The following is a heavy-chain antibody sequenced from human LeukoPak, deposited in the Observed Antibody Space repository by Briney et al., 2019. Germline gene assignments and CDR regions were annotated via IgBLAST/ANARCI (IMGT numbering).Heavy chain of an antibody. CDR2: IYHSGST. Sequence: SGTLSLTCAVSGGSISSSNWWSWVRQPPGKGLEWIGEIYHSGSTNYNPSLKSRVTISVDKSKNQFSLKLSSVTAADTAVYYCAREVGYYGSGSFLGYYYYYYMDVWGKGTTVTVSS. CDR3: AREVGYYGSGSFLGYYYYYYMDV. J-gene: IGHJ6*03. V-gene: IGHV4-4*02. CDR1: GGSISSSNW. D-gene: IGHD3-10*01.